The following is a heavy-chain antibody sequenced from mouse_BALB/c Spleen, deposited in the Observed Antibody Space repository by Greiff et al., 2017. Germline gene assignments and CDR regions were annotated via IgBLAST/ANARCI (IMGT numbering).Heavy chain of an antibody. Sequence: VQLQESGAELVRPGTSVKVSCKASGYAFTNYLIEWVKQRPGQGLEWIGVINPGSGGTNYNEKFKGKATLTADKSSSTAYMQLSSLTSDDSAVYFCARFYEGYSAWFADWGQGTLVTVSA. CDR1: GYAFTNYL. D-gene: IGHD2-3*01. V-gene: IGHV1-54*01. J-gene: IGHJ3*01. CDR2: INPGSGGT. CDR3: ARFYEGYSAWFAD.